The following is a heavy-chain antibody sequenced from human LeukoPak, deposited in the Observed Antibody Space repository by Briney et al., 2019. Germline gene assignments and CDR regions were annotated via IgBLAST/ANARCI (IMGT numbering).Heavy chain of an antibody. J-gene: IGHJ4*02. CDR3: ARKNYYDSSGYYY. Sequence: PSETLSLTCAVYGGSFSGYYWSWIRQPPGKGLEWIGEINHSGSTNYNPSLKSRVTISVDTSKNQFSLKLSSVTAADTTVYYCARKNYYDSSGYYYWGQGTLVTVSS. CDR2: INHSGST. V-gene: IGHV4-34*01. D-gene: IGHD3-22*01. CDR1: GGSFSGYY.